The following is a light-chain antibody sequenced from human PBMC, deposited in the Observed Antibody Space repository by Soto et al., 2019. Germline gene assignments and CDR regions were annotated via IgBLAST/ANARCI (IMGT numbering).Light chain of an antibody. Sequence: QSALTQPASVSASPGQSITISCTGTSSDVGGYNYVSWYQQHPGKAPKLMIYDVSNRPSGVSNRFSGSKSGNTASLTISGLQAEDEADYYCSSYTSSSLYVFGTGTKVTV. CDR2: DVS. J-gene: IGLJ1*01. CDR1: SSDVGGYNY. V-gene: IGLV2-14*01. CDR3: SSYTSSSLYV.